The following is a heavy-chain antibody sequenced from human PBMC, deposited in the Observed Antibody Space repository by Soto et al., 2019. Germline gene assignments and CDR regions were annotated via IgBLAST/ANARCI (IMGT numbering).Heavy chain of an antibody. CDR3: ARRGSSSSEYYGMDV. CDR2: IDPSDSYT. CDR1: GYSFTSYW. D-gene: IGHD6-6*01. J-gene: IGHJ6*02. V-gene: IGHV5-10-1*04. Sequence: GESLKISCKGSGYSFTSYWISWVRQMPGKGLEWMGRIDPSDSYTNYSPSFQGQVTISADKSISTAYLQWSSLKASDTAMYYCARRGSSSSEYYGMDVWGQGTTVTVSS.